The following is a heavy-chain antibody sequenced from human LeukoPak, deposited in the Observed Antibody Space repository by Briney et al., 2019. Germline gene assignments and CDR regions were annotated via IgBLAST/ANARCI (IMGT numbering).Heavy chain of an antibody. Sequence: GGSLRLSCAASGFTFSNYNFYWVRQAPGKGREWVSSISSTSSYIYYADSVKGGFTISRDNAKNSLYLQMNSLRAEDTAVYYCARALWSGPVYYGMDVWGQGTTVTVSS. V-gene: IGHV3-21*06. CDR2: ISSTSSYI. D-gene: IGHD3-10*01. CDR3: ARALWSGPVYYGMDV. J-gene: IGHJ6*02. CDR1: GFTFSNYN.